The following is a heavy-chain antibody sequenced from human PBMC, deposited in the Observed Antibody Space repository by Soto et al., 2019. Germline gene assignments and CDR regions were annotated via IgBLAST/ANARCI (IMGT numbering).Heavy chain of an antibody. J-gene: IGHJ4*02. V-gene: IGHV4-39*01. D-gene: IGHD7-27*01. CDR2: IYYSGST. Sequence: SETLSLTCTVSGGSISSSSYYWGWIRQPPGKGLEWIGSIYYSGSTYYNPSLKSRVTISVDTSKNQFSLKLSSVTAADTAVYYCARTELGIKGLNGIGFDYWGQGTLVTVSS. CDR1: GGSISSSSYY. CDR3: ARTELGIKGLNGIGFDY.